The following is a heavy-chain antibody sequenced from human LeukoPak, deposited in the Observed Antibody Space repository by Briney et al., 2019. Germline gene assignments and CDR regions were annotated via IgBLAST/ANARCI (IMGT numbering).Heavy chain of an antibody. CDR2: ISYDGSNK. J-gene: IGHJ4*02. V-gene: IGHV3-30*03. CDR1: GFTFSSYG. CDR3: ATGLRESFDY. Sequence: PGRSLRLSCAASGFTFSSYGMHWVRQAPGKGLEWVAVISYDGSNKYYADSVKGRFTISRDNSKNTLYLQMNSLRAEDTAVYYCATGLRESFDYWGQGTLVTVSS.